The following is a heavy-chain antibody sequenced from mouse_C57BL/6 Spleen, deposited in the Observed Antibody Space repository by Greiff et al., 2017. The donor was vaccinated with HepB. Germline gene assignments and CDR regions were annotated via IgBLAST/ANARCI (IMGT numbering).Heavy chain of an antibody. V-gene: IGHV1-64*01. J-gene: IGHJ4*01. CDR3: ARSVYYYGSSSPYAMDY. D-gene: IGHD1-1*01. CDR2: IHPNSGST. CDR1: GYTFTSYW. Sequence: QVQLQQPGAELVKPGASVTLSCKASGYTFTSYWMRWVKQRPGQGLEWIGMIHPNSGSTNYNETFKSKATLTVDKSSSTAYMQLSSLTSEDSAVYYCARSVYYYGSSSPYAMDYWGQGTSVTVSS.